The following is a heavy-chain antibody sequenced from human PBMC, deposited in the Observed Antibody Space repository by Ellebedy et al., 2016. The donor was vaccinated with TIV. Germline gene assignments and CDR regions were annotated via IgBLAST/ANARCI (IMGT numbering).Heavy chain of an antibody. J-gene: IGHJ4*02. V-gene: IGHV1-18*01. CDR3: ATGRSMIRGFDY. D-gene: IGHD3-10*01. Sequence: AASVKVSCKGSGYTFTNHGITWVRQAPGQGLEWMGSVSAYNGDIKYAQKFQDRVTMTTDTSTSSGYMELRSLRSDDTAVYFCATGRSMIRGFDYWGQGTLVTVSS. CDR1: GYTFTNHG. CDR2: VSAYNGDI.